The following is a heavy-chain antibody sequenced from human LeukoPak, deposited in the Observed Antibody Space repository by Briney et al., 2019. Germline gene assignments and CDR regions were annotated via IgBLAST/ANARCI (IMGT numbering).Heavy chain of an antibody. D-gene: IGHD6-6*01. J-gene: IGHJ3*02. Sequence: PGGSLRLSCAASGFTFSSYWMSWVRQAPGKGLEWVANIKQDGSEKYYVDSVKGRFTISRDNAKNSLYLQMNSLRAEDTAVYYCARDMKQLAPDDAFDIWGQGTMVTVSS. CDR1: GFTFSSYW. CDR2: IKQDGSEK. V-gene: IGHV3-7*01. CDR3: ARDMKQLAPDDAFDI.